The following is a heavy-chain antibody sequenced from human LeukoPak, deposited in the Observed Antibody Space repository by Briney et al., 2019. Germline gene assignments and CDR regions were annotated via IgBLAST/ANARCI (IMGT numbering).Heavy chain of an antibody. CDR2: ISSSSSYI. CDR1: GFTFSSYS. Sequence: GGSLRLSCAASGFTFSSYSMNWVRQAPGKGLEWVSSISSSSSYIYYADSVKGRFTISRDNAKNSLYLEMNSLRAEDTAVYYCTTVSDSGYMDYWGQGTLVTVSS. J-gene: IGHJ4*02. V-gene: IGHV3-21*04. D-gene: IGHD3-22*01. CDR3: TTVSDSGYMDY.